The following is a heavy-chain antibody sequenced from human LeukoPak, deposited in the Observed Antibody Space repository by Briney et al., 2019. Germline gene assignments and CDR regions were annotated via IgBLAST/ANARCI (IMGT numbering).Heavy chain of an antibody. CDR1: GDSVTGYY. Sequence: SETLSLTCTVFGDSVTGYYLNWVRQPPGKGLEWIGHIYKIGTTNYNPSLKSRLTTSADTSKNQFSLKLRSVTAADTAVYYYVIGVGWQPDYWGQGALVTVSS. CDR2: IYKIGTT. V-gene: IGHV4-59*02. J-gene: IGHJ4*02. CDR3: VIGVGWQPDY. D-gene: IGHD2-15*01.